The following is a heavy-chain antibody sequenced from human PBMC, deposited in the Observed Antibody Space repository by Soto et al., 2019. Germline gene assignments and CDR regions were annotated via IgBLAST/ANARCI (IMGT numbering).Heavy chain of an antibody. D-gene: IGHD6-19*01. J-gene: IGHJ4*02. CDR2: IYWDDDN. V-gene: IGHV2-5*02. Sequence: QITLKESGPTLVKPTQTLTLTCTFSGFSLTDNAVGVGWFRQPPGKALEWLALIYWDDDNHYSPSLKSRLTFTKDTPKNQVVLSMTTVDPVNTPTHHCPHGSGWLFDFWGQGTLVTVSS. CDR1: GFSLTDNAVG. CDR3: PHGSGWLFDF.